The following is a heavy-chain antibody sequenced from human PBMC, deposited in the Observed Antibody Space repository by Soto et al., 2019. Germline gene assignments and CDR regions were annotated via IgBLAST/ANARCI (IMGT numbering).Heavy chain of an antibody. Sequence: QVQLQQWGAGLVKPSETLSLTCAVYGGSFSGYYWSWIRQPPGKGLEWIGEINHSGSTNYNTSLKSRVTISVDTSKKQFSLKLSSVTAAHTAVYYCARGPSPSWDWYFYLWGRGTLVTVYS. CDR3: ARGPSPSWDWYFYL. V-gene: IGHV4-34*01. CDR1: GGSFSGYY. D-gene: IGHD6-6*01. CDR2: INHSGST. J-gene: IGHJ2*01.